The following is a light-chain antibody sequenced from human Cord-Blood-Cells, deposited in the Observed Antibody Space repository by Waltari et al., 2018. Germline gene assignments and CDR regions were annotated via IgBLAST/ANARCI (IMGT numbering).Light chain of an antibody. CDR2: GAS. J-gene: IGKJ5*01. V-gene: IGKV3-20*01. Sequence: EIVLTQSPGTLSLSPGERATLSCRARQSGSSSYLAWYQQKPGQAPRLLIYGASSRATGIPDRCSGSGSGTDFTLTISRLEPEDFAVYYCQQYGSSPPITFGQGTRLEIK. CDR3: QQYGSSPPIT. CDR1: QSGSSSY.